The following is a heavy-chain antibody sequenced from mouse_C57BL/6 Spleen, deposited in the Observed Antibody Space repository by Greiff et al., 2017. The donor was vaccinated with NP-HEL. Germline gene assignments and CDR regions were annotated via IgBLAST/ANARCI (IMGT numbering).Heavy chain of an antibody. Sequence: VQLQQSGAELVRPGASVTLSCKASGYTFTDYEMHWVKQTPVHGLEWIGAIDPETGGTAYNQKFKGKAILTADKSSSTAYMELRSLPSEDSAVYYCTRGVYGSSYVGYFDVWGTGTTVTVSS. CDR3: TRGVYGSSYVGYFDV. CDR2: IDPETGGT. D-gene: IGHD1-1*01. CDR1: GYTFTDYE. J-gene: IGHJ1*03. V-gene: IGHV1-15*01.